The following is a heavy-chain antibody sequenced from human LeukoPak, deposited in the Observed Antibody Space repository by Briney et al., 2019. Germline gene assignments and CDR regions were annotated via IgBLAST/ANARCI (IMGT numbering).Heavy chain of an antibody. D-gene: IGHD3-10*02. V-gene: IGHV3-21*01. Sequence: PGGSLRLSCAASGFTFSSYTVNWVRQAPGEGLEWVSSITITSNYIFYTDSVRGRFTISRDNAKNSLYLQMNSLRAEDTAVYYCAELGITMIGGVWGKGTTVTISS. CDR3: AELGITMIGGV. CDR1: GFTFSSYT. CDR2: ITITSNYI. J-gene: IGHJ6*04.